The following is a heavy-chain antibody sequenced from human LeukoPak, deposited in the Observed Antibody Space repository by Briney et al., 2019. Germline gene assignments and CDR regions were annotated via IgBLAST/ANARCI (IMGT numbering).Heavy chain of an antibody. V-gene: IGHV3-53*01. CDR2: IYGAGAAIT. CDR3: ARDLGD. J-gene: IGHJ4*02. CDR1: GFDVSNHY. Sequence: GGSLRLSCATSGFDVSNHYMSWVRQAPGKGLEWVSVIYGAGAAITYRIESVKGRFTISRDNSRNTIYLQMNGLRAEDTAIYYCARDLGDWGQGTLVAVSS.